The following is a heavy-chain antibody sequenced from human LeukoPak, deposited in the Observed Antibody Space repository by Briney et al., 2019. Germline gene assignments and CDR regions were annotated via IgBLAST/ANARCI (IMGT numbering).Heavy chain of an antibody. Sequence: GGSLRLSCAASGFTFDDYAMHWVRQAPGKGLDWVSGISWNSGSIAYADSVKGRFTISRDNAKNSLYLQMNSLRAEDTAFYYCAKDTGYSSSNPTFDYWGQGTLVTVSS. V-gene: IGHV3-9*01. J-gene: IGHJ4*02. CDR1: GFTFDDYA. D-gene: IGHD6-13*01. CDR3: AKDTGYSSSNPTFDY. CDR2: ISWNSGSI.